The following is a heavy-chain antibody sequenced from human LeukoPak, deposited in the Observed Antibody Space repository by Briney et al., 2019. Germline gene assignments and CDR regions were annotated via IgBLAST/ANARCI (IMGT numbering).Heavy chain of an antibody. J-gene: IGHJ6*02. CDR1: GYTFTSYY. V-gene: IGHV1-2*06. CDR2: INPNSGGT. CDR3: ARDQEKSNDFWSRLKSYYYYYGMDV. D-gene: IGHD3-3*01. Sequence: ASVKVSCKASGYTFTSYYMHWVRQAPGQGLEWMGRINPNSGGTNYAQKFQGRVTMTRDTSISTAYMELSRLRSDDTAVYYCARDQEKSNDFWSRLKSYYYYYGMDVWGQGTTVTVSS.